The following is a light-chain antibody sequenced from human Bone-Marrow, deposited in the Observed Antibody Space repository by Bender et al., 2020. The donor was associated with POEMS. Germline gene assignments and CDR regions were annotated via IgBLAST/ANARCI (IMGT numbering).Light chain of an antibody. V-gene: IGLV2-14*02. J-gene: IGLJ3*02. CDR3: TSYTGTTGV. Sequence: QSALTQPASVSGSPGQSITISCTGSISDVGTYNLVSWYQQHPGKAPKLIIYDVSKRPSGVSDRFSGSKSGNTASLTVSGLQAEDEADYYCTSYTGTTGVFGGGTKVTVL. CDR2: DVS. CDR1: ISDVGTYNL.